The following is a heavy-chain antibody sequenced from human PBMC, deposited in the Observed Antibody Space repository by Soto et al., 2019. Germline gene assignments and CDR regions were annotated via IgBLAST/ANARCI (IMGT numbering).Heavy chain of an antibody. J-gene: IGHJ4*01. CDR3: ARISRGYYDFWSGYYAFDS. D-gene: IGHD3-3*01. CDR1: GYTFTSYG. Sequence: ASVKVSCKASGYTFTSYGISWVRQAPGQGLEWMGWISAYNGNTNYAQKLQGRVTMTTDTSTSTAYMELRSLRSDETAVYYCARISRGYYDFWSGYYAFDSWGHGTMVTVSS. V-gene: IGHV1-18*01. CDR2: ISAYNGNT.